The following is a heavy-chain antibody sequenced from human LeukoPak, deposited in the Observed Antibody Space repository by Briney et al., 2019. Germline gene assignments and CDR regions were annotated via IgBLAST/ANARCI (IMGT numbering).Heavy chain of an antibody. V-gene: IGHV1-69*05. Sequence: ASVKVSCKASGGTFSSYAISWVRQAPGQGLEWMGGIIPIFGTANYAQKFQGRVTITKDESTSTAYMELSSLRSEDTAVYYCARLNIVRPYYYYMDVWGKGTTVTVSS. D-gene: IGHD2/OR15-2a*01. CDR1: GGTFSSYA. J-gene: IGHJ6*03. CDR3: ARLNIVRPYYYYMDV. CDR2: IIPIFGTA.